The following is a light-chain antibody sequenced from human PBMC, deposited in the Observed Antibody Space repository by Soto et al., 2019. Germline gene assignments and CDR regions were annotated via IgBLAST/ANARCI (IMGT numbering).Light chain of an antibody. V-gene: IGLV2-8*01. J-gene: IGLJ1*01. CDR3: LSYAGSNNRGV. CDR1: SSDVGGYNY. Sequence: QSVLTQPPSASGSPGQSVTISCTGTSSDVGGYNYVSWYQHHPGKAPKLMIYEVSKRPSGVPDRFSGSKSGNTASLTVSGLQAEDEADYYCLSYAGSNNRGVFGSGTKLTVL. CDR2: EVS.